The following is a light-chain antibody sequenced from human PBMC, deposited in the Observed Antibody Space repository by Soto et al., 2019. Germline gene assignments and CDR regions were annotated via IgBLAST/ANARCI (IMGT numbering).Light chain of an antibody. CDR2: GAS. V-gene: IGKV3-20*01. J-gene: IGKJ1*01. CDR1: QSVSNNY. CDR3: QQYGSSGT. Sequence: ETVLPQSPGNLSLSHAERASLSCRASQSVSNNYVAWYQQKPGQAPRLLIYGASNRATGIPDRFSGSGSGTDFTLTISRLEPEDFAVYYCQQYGSSGTFGQGTKVDIK.